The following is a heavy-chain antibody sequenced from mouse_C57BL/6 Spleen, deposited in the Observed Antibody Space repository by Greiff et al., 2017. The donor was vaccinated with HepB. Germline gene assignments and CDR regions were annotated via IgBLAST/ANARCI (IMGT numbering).Heavy chain of an antibody. Sequence: QVQLKESGAELAKPGASVKLSCKASGYTFTSYWMHWVKQRPGQGLEWIGYINPSSGYTKYNQKFKDKATLTADKSSSTAYMQLSSLTYEDSAVYYCARGDFTTVVADYFDYWGQGTTLTVSS. CDR1: GYTFTSYW. D-gene: IGHD1-1*01. CDR3: ARGDFTTVVADYFDY. V-gene: IGHV1-7*01. CDR2: INPSSGYT. J-gene: IGHJ2*01.